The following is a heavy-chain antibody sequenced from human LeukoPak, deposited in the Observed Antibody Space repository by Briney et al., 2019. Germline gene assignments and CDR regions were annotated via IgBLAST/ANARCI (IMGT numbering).Heavy chain of an antibody. Sequence: GGSLRLSCAASGFTFSSYSMNWVRQAPGKGLEWVSYISSSSSTIYYADSVKGRFTISRDNAKNSLYLQMNSLRAEDTAVYYCARVLTTGNLNWFDPWGQGTLVTVSS. CDR2: ISSSSSTI. CDR1: GFTFSSYS. V-gene: IGHV3-48*01. D-gene: IGHD4-17*01. J-gene: IGHJ5*02. CDR3: ARVLTTGNLNWFDP.